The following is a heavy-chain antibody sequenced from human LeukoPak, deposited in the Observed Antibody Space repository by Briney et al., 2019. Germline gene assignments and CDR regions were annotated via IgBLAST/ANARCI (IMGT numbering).Heavy chain of an antibody. D-gene: IGHD1-1*01. V-gene: IGHV4-4*07. CDR3: ARERTTGTGNFDY. CDR2: LYPSGST. Sequence: SETLSLTCSVSGVSINCCFWSWIRQPAGKGLEWIGRLYPSGSTDYNPSLRSRVTMSVDTSKNQFSLKLNSVTAAGTAVFYCARERTTGTGNFDYWGQGALVTVSS. J-gene: IGHJ4*02. CDR1: GVSINCCF.